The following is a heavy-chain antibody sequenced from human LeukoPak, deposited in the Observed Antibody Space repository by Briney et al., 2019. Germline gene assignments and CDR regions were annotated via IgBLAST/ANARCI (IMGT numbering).Heavy chain of an antibody. CDR3: ARGQFPETDQLVLSL. Sequence: GGSLRLSCAASGFTFSTYSMNWVRQAPGKGLEWVSSISSSSNYIYYADSVKGRFTISRDNAKNSLYLQMNSLRAEDTAVYYCARGQFPETDQLVLSLWGQGTLVTVSS. V-gene: IGHV3-21*01. D-gene: IGHD6-13*01. J-gene: IGHJ4*02. CDR1: GFTFSTYS. CDR2: ISSSSNYI.